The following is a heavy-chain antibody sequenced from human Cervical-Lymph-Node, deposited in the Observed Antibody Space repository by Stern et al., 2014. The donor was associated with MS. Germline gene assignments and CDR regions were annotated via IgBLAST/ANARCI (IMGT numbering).Heavy chain of an antibody. CDR3: ARHTAGDWYFDL. J-gene: IGHJ2*01. V-gene: IGHV5-51*01. CDR1: GYNFDTYW. Sequence: EVQLVESGAEVKKPGAALKISCKGFGYNFDTYWIGWVRQMPGKGLEWMGTIYPGDSDTRYSPSFQGQVTISADKSISTAYLQWSSLKASDTAMYYCARHTAGDWYFDLWGRGTLITVSS. CDR2: IYPGDSDT. D-gene: IGHD5-18*01.